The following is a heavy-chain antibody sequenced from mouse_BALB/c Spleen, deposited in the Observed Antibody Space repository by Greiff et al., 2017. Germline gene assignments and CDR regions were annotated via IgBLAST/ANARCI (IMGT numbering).Heavy chain of an antibody. Sequence: EVQLQESGGGLVKPGGSLKLSCAASGFTFSSYAMSWVRQTPEKRLEWVASISSGGSTYYPDSVKGRFTISRDNARNILYLQMSSLRSEDTAMYYCARGITTVVADYWGQGTTLTVSS. V-gene: IGHV5-6-5*01. CDR2: ISSGGST. CDR1: GFTFSSYA. CDR3: ARGITTVVADY. D-gene: IGHD1-1*01. J-gene: IGHJ2*01.